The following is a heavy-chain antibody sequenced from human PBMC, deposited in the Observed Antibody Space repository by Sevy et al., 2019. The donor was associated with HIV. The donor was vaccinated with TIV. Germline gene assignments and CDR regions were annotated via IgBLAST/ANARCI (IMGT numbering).Heavy chain of an antibody. Sequence: SETLSLTCTVSGGSITSLYWNWIRQPPGKGLEWIANIYYNGHINYNPSLKSRVTLSLDVSKNQFSLRLSSVTAADTAMYYCAGENAWGRGYSWGQGTLVTVSS. J-gene: IGHJ4*02. CDR3: AGENAWGRGYS. CDR2: IYYNGHI. CDR1: GGSITSLY. D-gene: IGHD1-26*01. V-gene: IGHV4-59*08.